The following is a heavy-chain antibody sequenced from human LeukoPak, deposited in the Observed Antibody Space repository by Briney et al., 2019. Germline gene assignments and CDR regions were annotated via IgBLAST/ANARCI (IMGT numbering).Heavy chain of an antibody. J-gene: IGHJ4*02. V-gene: IGHV3-33*01. D-gene: IGHD1-1*01. CDR3: ARVGWSTTATTDY. CDR1: GFTFSSYG. Sequence: PGGSLRLSCAASGFTFSSYGMHWVRQAPGKGLEWVAVIWYDGSNKYYADSVKGRFTISRDNSKNMLYLQMNSLRAEDTAVYYCARVGWSTTATTDYWGQGTLVTVSS. CDR2: IWYDGSNK.